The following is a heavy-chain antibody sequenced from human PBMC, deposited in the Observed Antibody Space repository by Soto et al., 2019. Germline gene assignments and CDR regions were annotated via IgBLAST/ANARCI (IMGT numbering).Heavy chain of an antibody. J-gene: IGHJ5*02. CDR2: IYYSRST. Sequence: SETLSLTCTVSGGSVSSGSYYWSWIRQPPGKGLEWIGYIYYSRSTNYNPSLKSRVTISVDTSKNQFSLKLSSVTAADPAVYYCARVQRWWFVTWGQGTLVNVSS. V-gene: IGHV4-61*01. D-gene: IGHD1-1*01. CDR1: GGSVSSGSYY. CDR3: ARVQRWWFVT.